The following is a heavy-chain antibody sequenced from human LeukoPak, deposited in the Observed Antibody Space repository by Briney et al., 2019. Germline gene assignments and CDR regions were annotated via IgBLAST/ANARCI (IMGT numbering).Heavy chain of an antibody. D-gene: IGHD5-18*01. Sequence: GGSLRLSCAASGFTFDDYAMHWVRQAPGKGLEWVSAISGSGGSTYYADSVKGRFTISRDNSKNTLYLQMNSLRAEDTAVYYCAKDRLPSPTAMVYFDYWGQGTLVTVSS. CDR2: ISGSGGST. V-gene: IGHV3-23*01. CDR1: GFTFDDYA. J-gene: IGHJ4*02. CDR3: AKDRLPSPTAMVYFDY.